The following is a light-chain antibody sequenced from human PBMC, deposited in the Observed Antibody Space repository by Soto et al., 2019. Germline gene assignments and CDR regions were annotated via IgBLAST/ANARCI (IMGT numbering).Light chain of an antibody. CDR3: GSYTNTSPVI. CDR1: NDDVGSYDY. V-gene: IGLV2-14*03. CDR2: DVS. J-gene: IGLJ2*01. Sequence: QSALTQPASVSGSPGQSITISCTGTNDDVGSYDYVSWYQQDPGKAPKLIIYDVSNRPSGVSTRFSGSKSGNTASLTISGLQADDEAHYYCGSYTNTSPVIFGGGTKLTVL.